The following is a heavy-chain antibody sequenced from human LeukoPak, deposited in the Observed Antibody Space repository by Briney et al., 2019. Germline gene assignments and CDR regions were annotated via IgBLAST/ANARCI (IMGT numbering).Heavy chain of an antibody. V-gene: IGHV3-48*03. CDR3: AREGGVNYYDLDYFDY. CDR1: GFTFSTYE. Sequence: AGGSLRLSCVGSGFTFSTYEMTWVRQAPGKGLEWVSYISCSGGTIYYADSVKGRFTISRDNAKNSLYLQMNSLRAEDTAVYYCAREGGVNYYDLDYFDYWGQGTLITVSS. D-gene: IGHD3-22*01. J-gene: IGHJ4*02. CDR2: ISCSGGTI.